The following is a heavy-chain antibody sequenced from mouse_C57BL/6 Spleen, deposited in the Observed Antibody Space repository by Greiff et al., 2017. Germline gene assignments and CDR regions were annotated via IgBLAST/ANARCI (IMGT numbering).Heavy chain of an antibody. D-gene: IGHD4-1*01. J-gene: IGHJ2*01. CDR1: GFTFSSYA. V-gene: IGHV5-9-1*02. CDR3: TREAIGSLGYFDY. CDR2: ISSGGDYI. Sequence: DVQLVASGEGLVKPGGSLKLSCAASGFTFSSYAMSWVRQTPETRLEWVAYISSGGDYIYYAATVKGRFTISRDNARNTLYLQMSSLKSEDTAMYYCTREAIGSLGYFDYWGQGTTLTVSS.